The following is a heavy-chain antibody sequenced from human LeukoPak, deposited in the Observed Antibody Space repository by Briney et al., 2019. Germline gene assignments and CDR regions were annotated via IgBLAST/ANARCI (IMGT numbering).Heavy chain of an antibody. Sequence: SETLSLTCTVSSGSISSYYWSWIRQPPGKGLEWIGYIYYSGSTNYNPSLKSRVTISVDTSKNQFSLKLSSVTAADTAVYYCARDRGPYGMDVWGQGTTVTVSS. V-gene: IGHV4-59*01. D-gene: IGHD3-10*01. CDR2: IYYSGST. CDR3: ARDRGPYGMDV. CDR1: SGSISSYY. J-gene: IGHJ6*02.